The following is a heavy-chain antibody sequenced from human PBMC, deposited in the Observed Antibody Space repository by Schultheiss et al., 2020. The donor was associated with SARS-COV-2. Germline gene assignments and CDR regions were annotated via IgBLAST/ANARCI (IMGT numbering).Heavy chain of an antibody. Sequence: SETLSLTCSVSGGSISNYYWSWIRQPPGKGLEWIGYIYSTGSTNYIPSLRSRVTMSVDTSKNQFSLKLSSVTAADTAVYYCARRADDVWSGYYFYWGQGTLVTVSS. V-gene: IGHV4-59*08. CDR1: GGSISNYY. J-gene: IGHJ4*02. D-gene: IGHD3-3*01. CDR3: ARRADDVWSGYYFY. CDR2: IYSTGST.